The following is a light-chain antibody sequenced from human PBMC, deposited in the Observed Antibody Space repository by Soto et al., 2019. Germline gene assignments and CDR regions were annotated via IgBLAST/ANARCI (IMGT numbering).Light chain of an antibody. CDR3: HRDKGDSS. Sequence: DIQMTQSPSTLSASVGDRVTITCRASQSVSIWLAWYQQKPGKAPQLLIYKASNLESGVPSRFSGSGSGTEFTLTIGSLQPGEFVIYYCHRDKGDSSIGRRTKMGIK. J-gene: IGKJ4*01. CDR2: KAS. V-gene: IGKV1-5*03. CDR1: QSVSIW.